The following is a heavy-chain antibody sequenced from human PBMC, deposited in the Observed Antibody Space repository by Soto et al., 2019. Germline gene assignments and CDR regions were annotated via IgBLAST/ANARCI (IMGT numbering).Heavy chain of an antibody. Sequence: SETLSLTCAVYCVSFSGYYWSWIRPPPGKGLEWIGEINHSGSTNYNPSLKSRVTISVDTSKNQFSLKLSSVTAADTAVYYCATMGSSWYRGYYYYGMDVWGQGTTVT. V-gene: IGHV4-34*01. CDR3: ATMGSSWYRGYYYYGMDV. CDR1: CVSFSGYY. J-gene: IGHJ6*02. D-gene: IGHD6-13*01. CDR2: INHSGST.